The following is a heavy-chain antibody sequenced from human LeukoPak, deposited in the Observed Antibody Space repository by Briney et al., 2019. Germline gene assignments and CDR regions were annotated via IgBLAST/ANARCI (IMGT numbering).Heavy chain of an antibody. V-gene: IGHV1-69*06. CDR1: GGTFSSYA. CDR3: ARGLVRFDY. CDR2: IIPIFGTA. J-gene: IGHJ4*02. D-gene: IGHD3-9*01. Sequence: ASVKVSCKASGGTFSSYAISWVRQAPGQGLEWMGGIIPIFGTANYAQKFQGRVAITADKSTSTAYMELNSLRAEDTAVYYCARGLVRFDYWGQGTLVTVSS.